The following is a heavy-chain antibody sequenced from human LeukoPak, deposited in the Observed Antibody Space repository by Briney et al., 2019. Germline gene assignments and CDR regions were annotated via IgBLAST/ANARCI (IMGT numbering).Heavy chain of an antibody. CDR3: ARDGPCINGVCYTDFDY. CDR2: INSYGITT. Sequence: GGCLRLSCAASGFTFSAYWMNSGGRTPGQGLRWVSEINSYGITTVDAASVKGRFTISRDNAKNTLYLQMNSLRAEDTAVYYCARDGPCINGVCYTDFDYWGQGTLVTVSS. CDR1: GFTFSAYW. D-gene: IGHD2-8*01. V-gene: IGHV3-74*01. J-gene: IGHJ4*02.